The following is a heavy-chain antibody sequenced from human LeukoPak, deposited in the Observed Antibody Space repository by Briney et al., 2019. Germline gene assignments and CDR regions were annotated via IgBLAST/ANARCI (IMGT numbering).Heavy chain of an antibody. J-gene: IGHJ4*02. Sequence: SETLSLTCTVSGGSISSYYWSWIRQSPGKGLEWIGYVYYSGNTNYNPSLKSRVTISVDTSKKQFFLKLTSVTAADTAVYYCAKTDGYFGYWGQGALVTVSS. CDR3: AKTDGYFGY. CDR1: GGSISSYY. V-gene: IGHV4-59*08. CDR2: VYYSGNT. D-gene: IGHD5-24*01.